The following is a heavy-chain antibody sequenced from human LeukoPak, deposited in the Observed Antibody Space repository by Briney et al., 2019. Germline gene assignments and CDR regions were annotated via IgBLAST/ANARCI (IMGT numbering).Heavy chain of an antibody. J-gene: IGHJ5*02. V-gene: IGHV1-2*06. CDR2: INPNSGGT. CDR1: GYTFTGYY. CDR3: ARVLYSDSSWWFDP. Sequence: ASVKVSCKXSGYTFTGYYIHWVRQAPGQGLEWMGRINPNSGGTNYAQKFQGRVTMTRDTSISTAYMDLSRLRSDDTAVYYCARVLYSDSSWWFDPWGQGTLVTVSS. D-gene: IGHD6-6*01.